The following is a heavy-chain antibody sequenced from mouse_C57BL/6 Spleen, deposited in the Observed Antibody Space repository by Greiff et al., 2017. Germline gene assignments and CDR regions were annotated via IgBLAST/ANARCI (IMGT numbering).Heavy chain of an antibody. J-gene: IGHJ2*01. CDR3: ARGLDFDY. CDR1: GFTFSDYY. D-gene: IGHD4-1*01. Sequence: EVKLVESEGGLVQPGSSMKLSCTASGFTFSDYYMAWVRQVPEKGLEWVANINYDGSSTYYLDSLKSRFIISRDNAKTILYLQMSSLKSEDTATYYCARGLDFDYWGQGTTLTVSS. V-gene: IGHV5-16*01. CDR2: INYDGSST.